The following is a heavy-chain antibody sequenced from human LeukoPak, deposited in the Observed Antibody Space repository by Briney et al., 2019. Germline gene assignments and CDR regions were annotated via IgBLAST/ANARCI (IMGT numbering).Heavy chain of an antibody. D-gene: IGHD1-26*01. CDR3: ARDPQQLVGATGGGFEY. Sequence: ASVKVSCKASGYTFTSCGISWVRQAPGQGLEWMGWISAYNGKTNYAQKFQGRVSMTTDTSTNTAYMELRSLRSDDTAVYYCARDPQQLVGATGGGFEYWGQGTLVTVSS. V-gene: IGHV1-18*01. CDR2: ISAYNGKT. CDR1: GYTFTSCG. J-gene: IGHJ4*02.